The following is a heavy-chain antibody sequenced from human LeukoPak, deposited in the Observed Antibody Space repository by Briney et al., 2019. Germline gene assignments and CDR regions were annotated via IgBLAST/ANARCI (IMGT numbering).Heavy chain of an antibody. Sequence: HPGGSLRLSCAASGFTFSSYAMHWVRQAPGKGLEWVAVISYDGSNKYYADSVKGRFTISRDNSKNTLYLQMNSLRAEDTAVYYCAKESGSGSYFDYWGQGTLVTVSS. J-gene: IGHJ4*02. CDR2: ISYDGSNK. CDR3: AKESGSGSYFDY. D-gene: IGHD3-10*01. V-gene: IGHV3-30-3*01. CDR1: GFTFSSYA.